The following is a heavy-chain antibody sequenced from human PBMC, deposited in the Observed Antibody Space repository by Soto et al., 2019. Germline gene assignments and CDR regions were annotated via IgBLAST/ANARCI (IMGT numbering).Heavy chain of an antibody. CDR3: ARRYYDHYYYGMDV. D-gene: IGHD3-3*01. Sequence: GESLTISCTCSGYSFTGYWIGWVRQMPGKGLEWMGIIYPGDSDTRYSPSFQGQVTISADKSISTAYLQWSSLKASDTAMYYCARRYYDHYYYGMDVWGQGTTVTVSS. V-gene: IGHV5-51*01. CDR1: GYSFTGYW. CDR2: IYPGDSDT. J-gene: IGHJ6*02.